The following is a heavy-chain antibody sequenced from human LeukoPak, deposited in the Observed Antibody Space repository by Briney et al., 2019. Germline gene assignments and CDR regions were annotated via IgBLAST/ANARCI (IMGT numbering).Heavy chain of an antibody. J-gene: IGHJ4*02. CDR1: GGSFSSYY. V-gene: IGHV4-34*01. CDR2: VNHSGST. D-gene: IGHD2-8*01. CDR3: ARGSGYCTNGVCSLYYFDY. Sequence: SETLSLTCAVYGGSFSSYYWSWIRQPPGNGLEWIGEVNHSGSTNYNPSLKSRVTISVDTSKNQFSLKLSSVTAADTAVYYCARGSGYCTNGVCSLYYFDYWGQGTLVTVSS.